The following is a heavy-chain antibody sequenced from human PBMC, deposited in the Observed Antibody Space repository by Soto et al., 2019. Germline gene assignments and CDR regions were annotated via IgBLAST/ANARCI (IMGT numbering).Heavy chain of an antibody. D-gene: IGHD3-10*01. Sequence: ASVKVSCKASGGTFSSYTISWVRQAPGQGLEWMGRIIPILGIANYAQKFQGRVTITADKSTSTAYMELSSLRSEDTAVYYCARGSTFGGSGSYSRKLGYYYMDVWGKGTTVTVSS. CDR3: ARGSTFGGSGSYSRKLGYYYMDV. CDR1: GGTFSSYT. J-gene: IGHJ6*03. CDR2: IIPILGIA. V-gene: IGHV1-69*02.